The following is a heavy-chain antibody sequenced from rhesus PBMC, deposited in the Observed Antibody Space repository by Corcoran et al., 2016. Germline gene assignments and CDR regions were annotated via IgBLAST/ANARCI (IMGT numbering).Heavy chain of an antibody. CDR3: ARRGIAAAGTWDNSLDV. D-gene: IGHD6-25*01. CDR1: GCSVSGYW. Sequence: QVQLQQWGEGLVKPSATLSLTCAVYGCSVSGYWWGWIRQPPGQGLEWIGRIRSGGSKNYNPSIKRRVTMSIDTAKNQFARKLSSVTAADTAGYYCARRGIAAAGTWDNSLDVWGRGVLVTVSS. V-gene: IGHV4-160*01. CDR2: IRSGGSK. J-gene: IGHJ5-2*02.